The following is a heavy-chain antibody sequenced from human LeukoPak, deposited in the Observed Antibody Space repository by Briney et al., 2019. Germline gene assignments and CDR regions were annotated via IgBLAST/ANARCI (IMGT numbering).Heavy chain of an antibody. D-gene: IGHD3-22*01. CDR1: GFTFSSYG. Sequence: GGSLRLSCAASGFTFSSYGMHWVRQAPGKGLEWVAFIRYDGSNKYYVDSVKGRFTISRDNSKNTLYLQMNSLRAEDTAVYYCAKPSLYYYDTSGYYRYWYFDLWGRGTLVTVSS. J-gene: IGHJ2*01. CDR3: AKPSLYYYDTSGYYRYWYFDL. V-gene: IGHV3-30*02. CDR2: IRYDGSNK.